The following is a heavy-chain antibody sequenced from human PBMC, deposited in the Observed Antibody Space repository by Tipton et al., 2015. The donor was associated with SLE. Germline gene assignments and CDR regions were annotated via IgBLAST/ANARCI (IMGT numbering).Heavy chain of an antibody. D-gene: IGHD3-10*01. Sequence: GLVKPSETLSLSCLVSGGSISTYYWSWIRQPPAKGLEWIGYIYYSGSTNYNPSLKSRVTISVDTSKNQFSLKLSSVTAADTAVYYCARGQWDLLNSFDIWGQGTMVTVSS. V-gene: IGHV4-59*08. CDR2: IYYSGST. CDR1: GGSISTYY. J-gene: IGHJ3*02. CDR3: ARGQWDLLNSFDI.